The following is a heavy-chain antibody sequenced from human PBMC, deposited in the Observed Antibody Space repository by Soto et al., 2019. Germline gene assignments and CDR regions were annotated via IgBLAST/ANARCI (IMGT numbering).Heavy chain of an antibody. CDR2: SIPIFGTV. CDR3: ARDDELLWFGDPTSGVYYYGMDV. V-gene: IGHV1-69*01. D-gene: IGHD3-10*01. J-gene: IGHJ6*02. Sequence: QVQLVQSGAEVKKPGSSVKISCKASGGTFSSYAISWVRQAPGQGLEWMGGSIPIFGTVNYAQKFQGRVTITADESTSTAYMELSSLIAEDTAVYYCARDDELLWFGDPTSGVYYYGMDVGGQGTTVTVSS. CDR1: GGTFSSYA.